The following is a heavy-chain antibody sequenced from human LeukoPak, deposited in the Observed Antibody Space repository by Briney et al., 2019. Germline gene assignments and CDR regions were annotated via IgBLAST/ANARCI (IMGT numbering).Heavy chain of an antibody. V-gene: IGHV3-30*03. CDR3: AGGLLGCCGGSRLPTDY. CDR2: LTDDGNNK. D-gene: IGHD2-15*01. CDR1: GFTISNYG. Sequence: GGSLRLSCAASGFTISNYGMHWVRQAPGKGLEWVAVLTDDGNNKIYVESVKGRFSISRDNTKNTLYLQMDSLRPEDTAVYYCAGGLLGCCGGSRLPTDYWGQGTLVIVSS. J-gene: IGHJ4*02.